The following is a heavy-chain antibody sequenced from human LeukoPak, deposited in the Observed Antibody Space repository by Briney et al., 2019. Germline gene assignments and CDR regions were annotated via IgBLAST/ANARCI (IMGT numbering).Heavy chain of an antibody. CDR2: INTDGSRT. CDR3: VRGFGGRTDS. J-gene: IGHJ5*01. CDR1: GFTFSSSW. D-gene: IGHD2-15*01. Sequence: GGSLRLSCAASGFTFSSSWMHWARHAPGKGLVWVSRINTDGSRTDHADSVKGRFTISRDNAKDTLYLQMNSLRAEDTAVYYCVRGFGGRTDSWGQGTVVTVST. V-gene: IGHV3-74*01.